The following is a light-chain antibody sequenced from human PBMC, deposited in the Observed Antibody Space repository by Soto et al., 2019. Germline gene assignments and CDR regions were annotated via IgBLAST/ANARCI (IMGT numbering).Light chain of an antibody. CDR2: GAS. J-gene: IGKJ1*01. Sequence: IVLTQSPGTLSLSPGERATLSCRASRSVTTQLAWYQQKPGQAPRLIIHGASSRATGVPDRITGSGSGTDFTLSISRLEHEDFAVYYCQQYGGSTRTFGQGTKVDIK. CDR3: QQYGGSTRT. CDR1: RSVTTQ. V-gene: IGKV3-20*01.